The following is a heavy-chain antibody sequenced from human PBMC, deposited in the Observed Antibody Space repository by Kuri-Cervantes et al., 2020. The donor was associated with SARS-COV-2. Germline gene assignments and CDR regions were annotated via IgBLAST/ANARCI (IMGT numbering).Heavy chain of an antibody. Sequence: GASLKISCAASGFTFSSYGMQWVRQAPGKGLEWVSYIRGGGSTIFYADSVKGRFTISGDNAKSSIYLQMNSLRAEDTAVYYCARDLAYALDYWGQGVLVTVSS. J-gene: IGHJ4*02. CDR1: GFTFSSYG. CDR3: ARDLAYALDY. V-gene: IGHV3-48*01. CDR2: IRGGGSTI. D-gene: IGHD3-16*01.